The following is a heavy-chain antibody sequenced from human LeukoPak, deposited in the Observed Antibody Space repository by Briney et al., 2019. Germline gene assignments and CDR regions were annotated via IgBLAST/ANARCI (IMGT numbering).Heavy chain of an antibody. V-gene: IGHV3-21*01. D-gene: IGHD2-2*01. CDR3: ARADCSGSTCYLRRSWFDP. CDR1: GFTFSSFD. CDR2: ISTSSRYI. J-gene: IGHJ5*02. Sequence: GGSLRLSCAASGFTFSSFDMNWVRQAPGKGLEWVSSISTSSRYIYYRDSVKGRFTISRDDAKNSLYLQMNSLRVEDTAVYYCARADCSGSTCYLRRSWFDPWGQGTLVTISS.